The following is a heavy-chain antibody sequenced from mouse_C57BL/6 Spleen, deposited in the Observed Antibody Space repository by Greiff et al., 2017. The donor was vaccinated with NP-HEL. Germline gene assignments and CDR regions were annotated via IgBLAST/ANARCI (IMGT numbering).Heavy chain of an antibody. CDR1: GFTFSDYY. D-gene: IGHD1-1*01. J-gene: IGHJ3*01. V-gene: IGHV5-12*01. Sequence: DVMLVESGGGLVQPGGSLKLSCAASGFTFSDYYMYWVRQTPEKRLEWVAYISNGGGSTYYPDTVKGRFTISRDNAKNTLYLQMSRLKSEDTAMYYCARGHYYGSSYGLAYWGQGTLVTVSA. CDR2: ISNGGGST. CDR3: ARGHYYGSSYGLAY.